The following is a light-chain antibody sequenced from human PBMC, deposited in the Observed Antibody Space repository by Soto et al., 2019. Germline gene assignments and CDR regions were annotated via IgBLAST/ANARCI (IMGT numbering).Light chain of an antibody. CDR3: SSYTTSSYVV. J-gene: IGLJ2*01. CDR1: SSDIGGHNF. Sequence: QSVLTQPAAVSGSPGQSITISCTGTSSDIGGHNFVSWYQHHPGKPPKLLIYEVIYRASGVSNRFTGSKSTKTASLTIAVLQAEDEADYSASSYTTSSYVVFGGGTKLTVL. CDR2: EVI. V-gene: IGLV2-14*01.